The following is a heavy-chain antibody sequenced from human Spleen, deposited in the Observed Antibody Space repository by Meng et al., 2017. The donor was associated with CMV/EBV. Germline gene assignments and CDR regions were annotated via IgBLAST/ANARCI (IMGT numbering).Heavy chain of an antibody. Sequence: GESLKISCKGSGYTFTSHWIGWVRQKPGKGLEWMGIIYPGDSDTRYSPSFQGQVTISADKSISTAYLQWSSLKASDTAMYYCARHGLRQLVEYNWFDPWGQGTLVTVSS. CDR1: GYTFTSHW. J-gene: IGHJ5*02. CDR2: IYPGDSDT. D-gene: IGHD6-6*01. V-gene: IGHV5-51*01. CDR3: ARHGLRQLVEYNWFDP.